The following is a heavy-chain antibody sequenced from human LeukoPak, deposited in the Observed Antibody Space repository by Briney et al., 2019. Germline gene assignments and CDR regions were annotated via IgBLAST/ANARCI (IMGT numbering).Heavy chain of an antibody. CDR2: IYSGGST. V-gene: IGHV3-53*01. Sequence: PPGGSLRLSCAASGFTVSRNYMTWVRQAPGKGLEWVSVIYSGGSTYYADSVKGRVTISRYNSKNTLFLQMNSLRAEDTAVYYCARASLAYFDSWGQGTLVTVSS. CDR3: ARASLAYFDS. CDR1: GFTVSRNY. J-gene: IGHJ4*02.